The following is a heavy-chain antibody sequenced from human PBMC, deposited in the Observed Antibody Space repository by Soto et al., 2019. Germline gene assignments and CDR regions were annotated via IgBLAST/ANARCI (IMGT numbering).Heavy chain of an antibody. D-gene: IGHD5-12*01. V-gene: IGHV4-4*07. CDR1: GGSINTFY. J-gene: IGHJ4*02. CDR2: IFSSGST. CDR3: ARKGSYSAYNFAHGIQLWSFDF. Sequence: LTFTVSGGSINTFYWSWVRQPAGKGLEWIGRIFSSGSTSFNPSLESRVAMSVDTSKNHFSLNLSSVTAADMAVYYCARKGSYSAYNFAHGIQLWSFDFWGQGALVTVSS.